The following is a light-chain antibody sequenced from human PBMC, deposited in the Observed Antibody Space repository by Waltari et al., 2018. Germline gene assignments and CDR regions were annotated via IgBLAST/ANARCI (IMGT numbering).Light chain of an antibody. CDR1: KLGDKY. CDR3: QARDDSAALYV. Sequence: SYELTQPPSLSVSPGQAARITCSGDKLGDKYISWYQHKPGQSPVLVIFQDNKRPSESPERFSGSNSVNTASLTIAGTQSIDEADYFCQARDDSAALYVFGTGTTVTV. V-gene: IGLV3-1*01. CDR2: QDN. J-gene: IGLJ1*01.